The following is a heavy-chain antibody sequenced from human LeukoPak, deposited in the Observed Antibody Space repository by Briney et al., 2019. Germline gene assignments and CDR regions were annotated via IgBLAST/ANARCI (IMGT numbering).Heavy chain of an antibody. CDR1: GGSISSYY. CDR3: ASWAPKGGDFDY. Sequence: PSETLSLTCTVSGGSISSYYWSWIRQPPGKGLEWIGYIYYSGSTNYNPSLKSRVTISVDTSKNQFSLKLSSVTAADTAVYYCASWAPKGGDFDYWGQGTLVTVSS. V-gene: IGHV4-59*01. D-gene: IGHD2-21*01. CDR2: IYYSGST. J-gene: IGHJ4*02.